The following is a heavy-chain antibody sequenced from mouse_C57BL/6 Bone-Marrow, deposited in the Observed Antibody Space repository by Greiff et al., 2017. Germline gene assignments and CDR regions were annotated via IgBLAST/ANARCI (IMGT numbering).Heavy chain of an antibody. Sequence: EVKLQESGPELVKPGASVKISCKASGYSFTGYYMNWVKQSPEKSLEWIGEINPSTGGTTYNQKFKAKATLTVDKSSSTAYMQLKSLTSEDSAVYYCARWNYYGSSYWYFDVWGTGTTVTVSS. CDR2: INPSTGGT. V-gene: IGHV1-42*01. D-gene: IGHD1-1*01. CDR1: GYSFTGYY. CDR3: ARWNYYGSSYWYFDV. J-gene: IGHJ1*03.